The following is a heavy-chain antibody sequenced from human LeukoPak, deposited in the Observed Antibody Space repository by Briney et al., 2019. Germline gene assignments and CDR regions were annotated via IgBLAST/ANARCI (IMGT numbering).Heavy chain of an antibody. D-gene: IGHD3-10*01. CDR3: AKGRESHYQYYFDY. CDR2: ISGSGGNT. CDR1: GFTFSTYA. Sequence: GGSLRLSCAASGFTFSTYATSWVRLAPGKGLEWVSGISGSGGNTYYADSVKGRFTISRDNSKNTLYLQMNSLRAEDTAVYYCAKGRESHYQYYFDYWGQGTLVTVSS. J-gene: IGHJ4*02. V-gene: IGHV3-23*01.